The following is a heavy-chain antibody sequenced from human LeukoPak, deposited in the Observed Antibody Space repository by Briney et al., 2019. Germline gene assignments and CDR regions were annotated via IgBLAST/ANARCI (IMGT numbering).Heavy chain of an antibody. V-gene: IGHV4-39*01. Sequence: SETLSLTCTVSCGSISSSSYYWGWIRQPPGKGLEWIASIYYSGITYYSPSLKSRVTISVDTSKNQFSLKLSSVTAADTAVYYCARQPIVVVIAPFDYWGQGTLVTVSS. CDR2: IYYSGIT. CDR1: CGSISSSSYY. D-gene: IGHD3-22*01. CDR3: ARQPIVVVIAPFDY. J-gene: IGHJ4*02.